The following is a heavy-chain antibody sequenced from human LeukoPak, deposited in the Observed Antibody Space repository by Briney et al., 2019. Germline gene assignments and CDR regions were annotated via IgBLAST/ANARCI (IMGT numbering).Heavy chain of an antibody. CDR2: ISAYNGNT. CDR1: GYTFTSYG. CDR3: ARGRVGDILTGYYGLLDAFDI. J-gene: IGHJ3*02. D-gene: IGHD3-9*01. Sequence: ASVKVSCKASGYTFTSYGISWVRQAPGQGLEWMGWISAYNGNTNYAQKFQGRVTMTRNTSISTAYMELSSLRSEDTAVYYCARGRVGDILTGYYGLLDAFDIWGQGTMVTVSS. V-gene: IGHV1-18*01.